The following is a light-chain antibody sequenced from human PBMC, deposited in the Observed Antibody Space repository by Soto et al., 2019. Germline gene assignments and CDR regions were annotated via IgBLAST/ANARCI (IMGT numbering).Light chain of an antibody. CDR3: QQSYSTTWT. V-gene: IGKV1-5*01. Sequence: DIQMTQSPSTLSACVGDRVTITCRASQSISSWLAWYQQKPGKAPKLLIYDASSLESGVPSRFSGSGSETDFTLTISSLQPEDFATYSCQQSYSTTWTFGQGTKVDIK. J-gene: IGKJ1*01. CDR2: DAS. CDR1: QSISSW.